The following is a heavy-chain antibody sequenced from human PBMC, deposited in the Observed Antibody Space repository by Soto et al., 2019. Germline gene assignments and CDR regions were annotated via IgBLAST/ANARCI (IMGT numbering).Heavy chain of an antibody. Sequence: GGSLRLSCAASGFTFSNAWMNWVRQAPWKGLEWVGRIKSKTDGGTTDYAAPVKGRFTISRDDSKNTLYLQMNSLKTEDTAVYYCTTMSYDILTGYYSYAFDIWGQGTMVTVSS. CDR2: IKSKTDGGTT. D-gene: IGHD3-9*01. J-gene: IGHJ3*02. V-gene: IGHV3-15*07. CDR1: GFTFSNAW. CDR3: TTMSYDILTGYYSYAFDI.